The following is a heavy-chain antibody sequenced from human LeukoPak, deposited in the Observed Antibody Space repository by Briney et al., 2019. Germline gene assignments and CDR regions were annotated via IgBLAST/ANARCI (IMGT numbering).Heavy chain of an antibody. D-gene: IGHD5-24*01. CDR3: ARNWRDCYKDH. CDR2: IWYDGSNK. CDR1: GFTFSSYG. V-gene: IGHV3-33*01. Sequence: QAGGSLRLSCAASGFTFSSYGMHWVRQAPGKGLEWVAVIWYDGSNKYYADSVKGRFTLSRDNSKNTLYLQKNRLRGEDTAVYYCARNWRDCYKDHWGQGTLVTVSS. J-gene: IGHJ4*02.